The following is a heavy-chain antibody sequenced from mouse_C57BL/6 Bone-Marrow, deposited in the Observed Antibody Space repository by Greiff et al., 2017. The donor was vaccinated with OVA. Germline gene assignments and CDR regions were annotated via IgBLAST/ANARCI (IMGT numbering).Heavy chain of an antibody. J-gene: IGHJ2*01. D-gene: IGHD4-1*01. CDR1: GFTITDDY. V-gene: IGHV14-4*01. CDR2: IDPENGDT. CDR3: TSTGTDY. Sequence: VQLQQSGAELVRPGASVKLSCTASGFTITDDYMHWVKQRPEQGLEWIGWIDPENGDTEYASKVQGKATITADTSSNTAYLQLSSLTSEDTAVYYCTSTGTDYWGQGTTLTVSS.